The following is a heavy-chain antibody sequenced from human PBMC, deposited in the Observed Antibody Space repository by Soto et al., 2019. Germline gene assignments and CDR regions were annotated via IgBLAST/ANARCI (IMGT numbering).Heavy chain of an antibody. V-gene: IGHV4-59*08. J-gene: IGHJ5*01. D-gene: IGHD1-26*01. CDR2: IHYSGRT. Sequence: VGDGWIINCYGSRIRKKTRKGLEWIGYIHYSGRTDCNPSLKSRITISLDTSKNQFSLKLTSVTASVTAVYYCANGVAALDSRGHGTLVPV. CDR3: ANGVAALDS. CDR1: DGWIINCY.